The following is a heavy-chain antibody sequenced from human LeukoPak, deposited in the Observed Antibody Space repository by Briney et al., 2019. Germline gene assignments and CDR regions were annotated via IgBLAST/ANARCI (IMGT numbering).Heavy chain of an antibody. CDR3: ARVDYGDYGFDY. D-gene: IGHD4-17*01. Sequence: GGSLKLSCAASGFTVSSNYMSWVRQAPGKGLEWVSVIYSGGSTYYADSVKGRFTISRDNSKNTLYLQMNSLRAEDTAVYYCARVDYGDYGFDYWGQGTLVTVSS. V-gene: IGHV3-66*01. CDR1: GFTVSSNY. CDR2: IYSGGST. J-gene: IGHJ4*02.